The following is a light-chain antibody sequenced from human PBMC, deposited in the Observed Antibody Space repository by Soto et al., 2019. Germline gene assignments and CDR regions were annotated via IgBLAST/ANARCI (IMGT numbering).Light chain of an antibody. V-gene: IGLV2-14*01. CDR2: DVS. CDR3: SSYTSSSTDL. CDR1: SSDVGGYNY. J-gene: IGLJ1*01. Sequence: QSALTQPASVSGSTGQSITISCTGTSSDVGGYNYVSWYQQHPGKAPKLMIYDVSNRPSGVSNRFSGSKSGNTASLTISGLQAEDEADYYCSSYTSSSTDLFGTGTKLTVL.